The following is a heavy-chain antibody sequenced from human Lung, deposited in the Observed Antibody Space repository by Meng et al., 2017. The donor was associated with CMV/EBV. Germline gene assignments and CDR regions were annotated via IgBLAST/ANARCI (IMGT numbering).Heavy chain of an antibody. V-gene: IGHV1-69*12. CDR2: IIPIFGTA. CDR3: ARDQWRGLAPPYYFDY. Sequence: QVQLVQSGAEVKKPGSSVKVSGKASGGTFSSYALSWVRQAPGQGLEWIGGIIPIFGTANYAQKFQGRVTITADESTTTVYMELSSLRSEDTAVYYCARDQWRGLAPPYYFDYWGQGTLVTVSS. J-gene: IGHJ4*02. D-gene: IGHD6-19*01. CDR1: GGTFSSYA.